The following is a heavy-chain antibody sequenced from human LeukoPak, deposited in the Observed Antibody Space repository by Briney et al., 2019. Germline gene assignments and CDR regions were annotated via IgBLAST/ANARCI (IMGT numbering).Heavy chain of an antibody. CDR2: IIPILGIA. Sequence: ASVKVSCKASGGTFSRYAISWVRQAPGQGLEWMGRIIPILGIANYAQKFQGRVTITADKSTSTAYMELSSLRSEDTAVYYCARVAVLYCSGSYYGYYGMDVWGQGTTVTVSS. V-gene: IGHV1-69*04. CDR3: ARVAVLYCSGSYYGYYGMDV. CDR1: GGTFSRYA. D-gene: IGHD3-10*01. J-gene: IGHJ6*02.